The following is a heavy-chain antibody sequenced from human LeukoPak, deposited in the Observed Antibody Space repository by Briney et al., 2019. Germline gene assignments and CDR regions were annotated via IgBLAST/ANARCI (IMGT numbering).Heavy chain of an antibody. CDR2: ISSSSSTI. D-gene: IGHD2-2*01. V-gene: IGHV3-48*02. J-gene: IGHJ4*02. Sequence: AGGSLRLSCAASGFTFSSYSMNWVRQAPGKGLEWVSYISSSSSTIYYADSVKGRFTISRDNAKNSLYLQMNSLRDEDTAVYYCARVPRPARPAANFDYWGQGTLVTVSS. CDR3: ARVPRPARPAANFDY. CDR1: GFTFSSYS.